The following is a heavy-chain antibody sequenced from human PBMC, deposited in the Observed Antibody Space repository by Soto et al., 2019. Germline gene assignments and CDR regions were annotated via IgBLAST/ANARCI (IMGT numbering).Heavy chain of an antibody. Sequence: SETLSLTCAVYGGSFSGYYWSWIRQPPGKGLEWIGEINHSGSTNYNPSLKSRVTISVDTSKNQFSLKLSSVTAADTAVYYCARVVPASFCSGGSCYPTQNRNWFDPWGQGTLVTVSS. D-gene: IGHD2-15*01. CDR1: GGSFSGYY. J-gene: IGHJ5*02. CDR3: ARVVPASFCSGGSCYPTQNRNWFDP. CDR2: INHSGST. V-gene: IGHV4-34*01.